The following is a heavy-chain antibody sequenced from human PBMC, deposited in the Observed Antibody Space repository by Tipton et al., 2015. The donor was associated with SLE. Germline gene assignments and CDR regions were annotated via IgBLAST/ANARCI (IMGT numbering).Heavy chain of an antibody. CDR1: GGSISSYY. J-gene: IGHJ3*02. V-gene: IGHV4-59*01. CDR3: LGYCSSTSCYPDAFDI. Sequence: TLSLTCTVSGGSISSYYWSWFRQPPGKGLEWIGYIYYSGSTNYNPSLKSRVTISVDTSKNQFSLKLSSVTAADTAVYYCLGYCSSTSCYPDAFDIWGQGTMVTVSS. D-gene: IGHD2-2*01. CDR2: IYYSGST.